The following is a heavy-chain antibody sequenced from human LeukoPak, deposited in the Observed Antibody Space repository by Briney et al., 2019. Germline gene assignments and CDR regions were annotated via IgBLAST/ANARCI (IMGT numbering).Heavy chain of an antibody. J-gene: IGHJ4*02. CDR1: GFTVSTYW. CDR3: AKDCNAVTTSYFDY. D-gene: IGHD4-17*01. CDR2: IKQDGSEK. Sequence: PGGSLRLSCAASGFTVSTYWMSWVRQAPGKGLEWVANIKQDGSEKYYVDSVKGRFTISRDNAKNSLYLQMNSLRAEDTAVYYCAKDCNAVTTSYFDYWGQGTLVTVSS. V-gene: IGHV3-7*03.